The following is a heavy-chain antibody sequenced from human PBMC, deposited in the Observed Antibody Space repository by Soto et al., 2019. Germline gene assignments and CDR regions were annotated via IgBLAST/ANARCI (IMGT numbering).Heavy chain of an antibody. D-gene: IGHD1-1*01. V-gene: IGHV3-74*01. CDR1: GFNLGSYW. Sequence: EVQLVESGGGLVQPGGSLRLSCSASGFNLGSYWMHWVRQAPGKGLVWVSRINDYGTTINYAESVEGRFTISRDDAKSEVYLQMNNLRAEDQAVYYCARRGLEPFDYWGQGALVTVSS. CDR3: ARRGLEPFDY. J-gene: IGHJ4*02. CDR2: INDYGTTI.